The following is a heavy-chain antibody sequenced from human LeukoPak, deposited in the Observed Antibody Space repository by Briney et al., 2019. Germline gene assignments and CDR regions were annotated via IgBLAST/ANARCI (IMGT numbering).Heavy chain of an antibody. CDR1: GASIRSYY. D-gene: IGHD3-22*01. J-gene: IGHJ4*02. V-gene: IGHV4-59*01. CDR2: IHYSGST. Sequence: SETLSLTCTVSGASIRSYYWNWLREPPGKGLEWIGYIHYSGSTNSNPSLKSRATISMDTSKYHFSLKLSSVTAADTAVYFCARDTRSYDSSGYYFFDFWGQGTLVTVSS. CDR3: ARDTRSYDSSGYYFFDF.